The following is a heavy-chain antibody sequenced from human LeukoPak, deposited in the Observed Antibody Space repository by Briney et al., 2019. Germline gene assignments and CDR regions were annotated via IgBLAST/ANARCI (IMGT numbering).Heavy chain of an antibody. CDR3: ATGTLWNDAGVFGY. CDR2: IIPIFGTA. CDR1: GGTFSSYA. J-gene: IGHJ4*02. D-gene: IGHD1-1*01. V-gene: IGHV1-69*13. Sequence: SVKVSCKASGGTFSSYAISWVRQAPGQGLEWMGGIIPIFGTANYAQKFQGRVTITADESTSTAYMELSSLRSEDTAVYYGATGTLWNDAGVFGYWGQGTLVTVSS.